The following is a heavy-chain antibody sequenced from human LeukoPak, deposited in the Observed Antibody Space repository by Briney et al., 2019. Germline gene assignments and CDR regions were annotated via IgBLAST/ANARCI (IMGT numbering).Heavy chain of an antibody. J-gene: IGHJ4*02. CDR1: GFTFSSYG. D-gene: IGHD3-10*01. CDR3: ARDPLYGSGSYYNQFDY. CDR2: IWYDGSNK. Sequence: GRSLRLSCAASGFTFSSYGMHWVRQAPGKGLGWVAVIWYDGSNKYYADSVKGRFTISRDNSKNTLYLQMNSLRAEDTAVYYCARDPLYGSGSYYNQFDYWGQGTLVTVSS. V-gene: IGHV3-33*01.